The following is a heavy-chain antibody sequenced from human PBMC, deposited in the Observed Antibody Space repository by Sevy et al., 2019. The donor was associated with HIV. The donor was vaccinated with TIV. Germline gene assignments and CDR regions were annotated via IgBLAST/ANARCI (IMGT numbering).Heavy chain of an antibody. CDR3: ARNAALDS. CDR1: GFNFDNYG. J-gene: IGHJ4*02. V-gene: IGHV3-33*08. Sequence: GGSLRLSCAASGFNFDNYGMHWVRQTPGKGLEWVAVIWSDGSNIFYADSVEGRFTISRDNYKKMLYLQMNSLRAEDTAVYYCARNAALDSWGQRTLVTVSS. CDR2: IWSDGSNI. D-gene: IGHD6-13*01.